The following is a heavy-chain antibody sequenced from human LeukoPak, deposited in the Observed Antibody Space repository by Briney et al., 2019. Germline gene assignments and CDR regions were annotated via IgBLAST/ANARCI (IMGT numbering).Heavy chain of an antibody. D-gene: IGHD6-13*01. Sequence: GGSLRLSCAASGFTFSSYAMSWVRQAPGKGLEWVSTISGSGDSTSYADSVKGRFTISRDNSKNTLYLQMNSLRAEDTAVYYCAKPPYSSSRYYFDYWGQGTLVTVSS. J-gene: IGHJ4*02. CDR3: AKPPYSSSRYYFDY. V-gene: IGHV3-23*01. CDR1: GFTFSSYA. CDR2: ISGSGDST.